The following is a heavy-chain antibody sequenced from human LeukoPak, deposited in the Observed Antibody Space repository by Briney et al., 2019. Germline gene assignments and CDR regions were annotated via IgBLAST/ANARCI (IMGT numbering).Heavy chain of an antibody. V-gene: IGHV4-4*07. CDR3: ARALSRSSSWEFDP. CDR1: GGSIGGYY. CDR2: IYTSELT. Sequence: PSETLSLTCTVSGGSIGGYYWSWIRQPAGKGLELIGRIYTSELTNYNPSLKSRVIMSVDTSKNQFSLKLNSVTAADTAVYYCARALSRSSSWEFDPWGQGILVTVSS. D-gene: IGHD6-13*01. J-gene: IGHJ5*02.